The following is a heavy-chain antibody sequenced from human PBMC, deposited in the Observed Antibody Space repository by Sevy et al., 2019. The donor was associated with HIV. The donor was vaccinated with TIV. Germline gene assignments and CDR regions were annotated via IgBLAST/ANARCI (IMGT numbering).Heavy chain of an antibody. CDR2: IRYDGSNK. CDR1: GFTFSSYG. D-gene: IGHD1-7*01. Sequence: GGSLRLSCAASGFTFSSYGMHWVRQAPGKGLEWVAFIRYDGSNKYYADSVKGRFTISRDNSKNTLYLQMNSLRAEDTAVYYRAKDAEQLELKYYFDYWGQGTLVTVSS. CDR3: AKDAEQLELKYYFDY. J-gene: IGHJ4*02. V-gene: IGHV3-30*02.